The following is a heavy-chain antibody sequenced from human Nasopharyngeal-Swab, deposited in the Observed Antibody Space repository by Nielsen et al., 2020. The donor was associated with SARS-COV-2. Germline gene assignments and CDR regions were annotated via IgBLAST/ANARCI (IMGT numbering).Heavy chain of an antibody. CDR1: EVTVSSNY. D-gene: IGHD6-19*01. CDR3: ARDLGMAGGMDV. CDR2: IYSGGST. Sequence: GESLKISCAASEVTVSSNYMSRVRQAPGKGLEWVSVIYSGGSTYYADSVKGRFTISRDNSKNTLYLQMNSLRAEDTAVYYCARDLGMAGGMDVWGQGTTVTVSS. J-gene: IGHJ6*02. V-gene: IGHV3-53*01.